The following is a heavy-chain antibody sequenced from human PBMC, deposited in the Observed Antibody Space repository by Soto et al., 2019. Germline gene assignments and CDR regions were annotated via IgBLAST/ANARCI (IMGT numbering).Heavy chain of an antibody. Sequence: QVQLQESGPGLVKPSETMSLTGSVSGGSISSNWWSWVRQPPGNGLEWIGEIHHSGTTNYNPSLRSRVTISVDKSKNQLSLNLNSVTAADTAFYYCARHIALATMSGFDYWGQGTRVTVSS. J-gene: IGHJ4*02. CDR3: ARHIALATMSGFDY. CDR2: IHHSGTT. D-gene: IGHD6-19*01. V-gene: IGHV4-4*02. CDR1: GGSISSNW.